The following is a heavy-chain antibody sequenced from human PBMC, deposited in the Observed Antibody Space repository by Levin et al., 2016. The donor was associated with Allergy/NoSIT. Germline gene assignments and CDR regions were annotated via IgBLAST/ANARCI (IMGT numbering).Heavy chain of an antibody. Sequence: SVKVSCKASGGTFSSHGISWVRQAPGRGLEWMGRIIPIFGSTKYTQKFQGRVTISADESTSTAYMELSSLRSEDTAVYYCASGSTSCWDYWGQGTLVTVSS. V-gene: IGHV1-69*13. D-gene: IGHD2-2*01. CDR3: ASGSTSCWDY. CDR1: GGTFSSHG. CDR2: IIPIFGST. J-gene: IGHJ4*02.